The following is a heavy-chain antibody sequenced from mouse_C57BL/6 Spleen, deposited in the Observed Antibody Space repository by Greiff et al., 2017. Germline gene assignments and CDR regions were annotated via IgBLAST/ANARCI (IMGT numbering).Heavy chain of an antibody. CDR2: IWSDGST. J-gene: IGHJ4*01. V-gene: IGHV2-6-1*01. CDR3: ARHNFGSRGDYYAMDY. D-gene: IGHD1-1*01. CDR1: GFSLTSYG. Sequence: QVQLKESGPGLVAPSQSLSITCTVSGFSLTSYGVHWVRQPPGKGLEWLVVIWSDGSTTDNSALKSRLSISKDNSKSQVFLKMNSLQTDDTAMYYCARHNFGSRGDYYAMDYWGQGTSVTVSS.